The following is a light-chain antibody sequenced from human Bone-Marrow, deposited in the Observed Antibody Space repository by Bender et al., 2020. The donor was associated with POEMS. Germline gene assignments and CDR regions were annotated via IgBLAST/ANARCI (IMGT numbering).Light chain of an antibody. Sequence: QSVLTQPPSASGTPGQRVTISCSGTSSNIGNHGVNWHQQLQGTDPKLLIYDNNKRPSGIPDRSSASKSGTAASLDKRELQSEDGAIYYCSAWDDGLSGWVLGGGTKLTVL. CDR3: SAWDDGLSGWV. CDR2: DNN. CDR1: SSNIGNHG. J-gene: IGLJ3*02. V-gene: IGLV1-44*01.